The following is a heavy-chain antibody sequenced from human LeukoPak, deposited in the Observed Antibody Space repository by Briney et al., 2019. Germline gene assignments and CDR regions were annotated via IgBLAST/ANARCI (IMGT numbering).Heavy chain of an antibody. CDR1: GYTFTGYY. Sequence: ASVKVSCKASGYTFTGYYMHWVRQAPGQGLEWMGWISAYNGNTNYAQKLQGRVTMTTDTSTSTAYMELRSLRSDDTAVYYCARSSSGGLDPWGQGTLVTVSS. J-gene: IGHJ5*02. D-gene: IGHD6-6*01. CDR2: ISAYNGNT. V-gene: IGHV1-18*04. CDR3: ARSSSGGLDP.